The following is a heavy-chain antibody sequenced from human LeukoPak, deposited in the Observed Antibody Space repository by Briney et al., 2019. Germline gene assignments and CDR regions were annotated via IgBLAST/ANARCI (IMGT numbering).Heavy chain of an antibody. D-gene: IGHD2-2*01. Sequence: ASVKVSCKASGYTFTSYYMHWVRQAPGQGLEWMGIINPSGGSTSYAQKFQGRVTMTRDMSTSTVYMELSSLRSEDTAVYYCARELGGCSSTSCRELWGQGTLVTVSS. CDR1: GYTFTSYY. CDR2: INPSGGST. J-gene: IGHJ4*02. CDR3: ARELGGCSSTSCREL. V-gene: IGHV1-46*01.